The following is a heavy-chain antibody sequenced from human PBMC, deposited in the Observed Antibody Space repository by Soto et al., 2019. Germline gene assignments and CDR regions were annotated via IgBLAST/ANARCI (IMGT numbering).Heavy chain of an antibody. Sequence: PSETLSLTCAVSGASFRDDHWAWIRQPPGKGLEWIGYINDDGTTNYNPSLKSRVTISLDTSKNQFSLRLSSVTAADTAVYYCATYLRGGLGRASWGQGALVTVSS. V-gene: IGHV4-59*08. J-gene: IGHJ5*02. CDR1: GASFRDDH. CDR2: INDDGTT. CDR3: ATYLRGGLGRAS. D-gene: IGHD3-16*01.